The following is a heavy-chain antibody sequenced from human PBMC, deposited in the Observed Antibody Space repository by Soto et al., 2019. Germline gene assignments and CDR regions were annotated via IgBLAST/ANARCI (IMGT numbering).Heavy chain of an antibody. Sequence: PGGSLRLSCAASGFTFSSYWMSWVRQAPGKGLEWVANIKQDGSEKYYVDSVKGRFTISRDNAKNSLYLQMNSLRAEDTAVYYCARDLAYGDPDAFDIWGQGTMVTVSS. D-gene: IGHD4-17*01. CDR2: IKQDGSEK. CDR1: GFTFSSYW. CDR3: ARDLAYGDPDAFDI. J-gene: IGHJ3*02. V-gene: IGHV3-7*01.